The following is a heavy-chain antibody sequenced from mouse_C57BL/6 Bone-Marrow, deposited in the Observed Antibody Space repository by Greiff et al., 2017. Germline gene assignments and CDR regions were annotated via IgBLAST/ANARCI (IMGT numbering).Heavy chain of an antibody. D-gene: IGHD1-2*01. V-gene: IGHV1-69*01. CDR3: AVTTARAMDY. CDR1: GYTFTSYW. J-gene: IGHJ4*01. CDR2: IDPSDSYT. Sequence: QVQLQQPGAELVMPGASVKLSCKASGYTFTSYWMHWVKQRPGQGLEWIGEIDPSDSYTNYNQKFKGKSTLTVDKSSSTAYMQLSSLTSEDSAVYYCAVTTARAMDYWGQGTSVTVSS.